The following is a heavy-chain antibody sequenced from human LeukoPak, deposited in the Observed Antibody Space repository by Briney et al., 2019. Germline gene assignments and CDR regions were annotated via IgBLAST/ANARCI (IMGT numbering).Heavy chain of an antibody. CDR1: GGSVSTYY. Sequence: SETLPLTCNVSGGSVSTYYWSWIRQPAGKGLEWIGRIYTSGSTSYNPSLKSRVTMSEDTSKNQFSLKLTSVTAADTAVYYCARVTGMRYFDSWGPGTLVTVSS. V-gene: IGHV4-4*07. D-gene: IGHD3-9*01. CDR3: ARVTGMRYFDS. CDR2: IYTSGST. J-gene: IGHJ4*02.